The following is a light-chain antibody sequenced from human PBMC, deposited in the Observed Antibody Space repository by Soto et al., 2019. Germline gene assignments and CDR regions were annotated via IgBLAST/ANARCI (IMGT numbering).Light chain of an antibody. CDR1: QSISRW. CDR2: SAS. V-gene: IGKV1-5*03. CDR3: QQYNSDSGLT. Sequence: DIQMTQFPSTLSASVGDRVTITCRASQSISRWLAWYQQRPGKAPKLLIHSASSLDSGVPSRFSGSGSGTEFTLPLNSLQPDDFTTFYCQQYNSDSGLTFGGGTKVEIK. J-gene: IGKJ4*01.